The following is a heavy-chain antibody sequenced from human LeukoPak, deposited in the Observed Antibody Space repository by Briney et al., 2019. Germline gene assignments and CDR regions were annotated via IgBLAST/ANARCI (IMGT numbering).Heavy chain of an antibody. CDR2: IYYSGST. V-gene: IGHV4-34*01. J-gene: IGHJ5*02. CDR1: GGSFSGYY. CDR3: ARGGYYYEMNWFDP. D-gene: IGHD3-22*01. Sequence: SETLSLTCAVYGGSFSGYYWSWIRQPPGKGLEWIGSIYYSGSTYYNPSLKSRVTISVDTSKNQFSLKLSSVTAADTAVYYCARGGYYYEMNWFDPWGQGTLVTVSS.